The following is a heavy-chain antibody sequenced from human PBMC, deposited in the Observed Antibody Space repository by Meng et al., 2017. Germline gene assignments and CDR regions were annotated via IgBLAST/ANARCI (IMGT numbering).Heavy chain of an antibody. D-gene: IGHD5-18*01. J-gene: IGHJ6*02. CDR3: ARVTAMGYYYYYGMDV. CDR1: GGTFSSYA. V-gene: IGHV1-69*13. Sequence: SVKVSCKASGGTFSSYAISWVRQAPGQGLGWMGGIIPIFGTANYAQKFQGRVTITADESTSTAYMELSSLRSEDTAVYYCARVTAMGYYYYYGMDVWGQGTMVTVSS. CDR2: IIPIFGTA.